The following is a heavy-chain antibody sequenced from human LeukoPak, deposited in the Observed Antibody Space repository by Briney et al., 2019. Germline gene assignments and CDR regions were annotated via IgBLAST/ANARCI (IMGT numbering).Heavy chain of an antibody. J-gene: IGHJ4*02. V-gene: IGHV3-48*03. Sequence: SGGSLRLSCAASGFIFNTYVMNWVRQAPGKGLEWVSYISSSGSTIYYADSVKGRFTISRDNAKNSLYLQMNSLRAEDTAVYYCARSPYSSSWYIDYWGQGTLVTVSS. D-gene: IGHD6-13*01. CDR1: GFIFNTYV. CDR3: ARSPYSSSWYIDY. CDR2: ISSSGSTI.